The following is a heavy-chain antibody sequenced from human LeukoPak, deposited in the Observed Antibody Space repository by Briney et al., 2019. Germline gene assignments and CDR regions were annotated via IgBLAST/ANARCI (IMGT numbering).Heavy chain of an antibody. CDR1: GGTFSGYA. D-gene: IGHD5-24*01. V-gene: IGHV1-69*05. CDR2: IIPIFGTA. J-gene: IGHJ4*02. CDR3: ARGLMAGNTALFDY. Sequence: ASVKVSCKASGGTFSGYAISWVRQAPGQGLEWMGGIIPIFGTASYAQKFQGRVTMTRDTSTSTVYMELSSLRSEDTAVYYCARGLMAGNTALFDYWGQGTLVTVSS.